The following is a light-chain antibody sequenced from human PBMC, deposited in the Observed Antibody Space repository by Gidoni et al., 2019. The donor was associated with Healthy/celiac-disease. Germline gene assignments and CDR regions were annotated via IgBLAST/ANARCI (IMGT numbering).Light chain of an antibody. CDR3: MQALQTPRT. CDR2: LGS. CDR1: QSLLHSNGYNY. V-gene: IGKV2-28*01. J-gene: IGKJ4*01. Sequence: MTQSPLSLPVTPGEPASISCRSSQSLLHSNGYNYLDWYLQKPGQSPQLLIYLGSNRASGVPDRFSGSGSGTDFTLKISRVEAEDDGVYYCMQALQTPRTFGGGTKVEIK.